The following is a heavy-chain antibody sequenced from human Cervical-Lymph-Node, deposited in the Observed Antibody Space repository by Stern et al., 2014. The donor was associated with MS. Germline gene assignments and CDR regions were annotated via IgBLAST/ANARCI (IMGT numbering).Heavy chain of an antibody. Sequence: QVQLQESGPGLVKPSQTLSLTCTVSGGSVGSGSYDWSWIRQPAGKGLEWIGRIYTTWSPYYNPSLKSRVPISIATSKNQFSLHLTSVTAADTAVYYCARDKEDTNMAFRYFDNWGQGTLVTVSS. V-gene: IGHV4-61*02. J-gene: IGHJ4*02. D-gene: IGHD5-18*01. CDR1: GGSVGSGSYD. CDR3: ARDKEDTNMAFRYFDN. CDR2: IYTTWSP.